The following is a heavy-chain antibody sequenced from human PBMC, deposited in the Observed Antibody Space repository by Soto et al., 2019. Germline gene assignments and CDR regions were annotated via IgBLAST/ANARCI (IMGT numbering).Heavy chain of an antibody. CDR3: ARESLRFLEWSFDY. Sequence: GGSLRLSCAASGFTFSNYEMNWVRQAPGKGLEWLAYISTSGSPIYYADSVKGRFTISRDDAKNSLYLQMNNLRAEDTAVYYCARESLRFLEWSFDYWGQGTLVTVSS. J-gene: IGHJ4*02. V-gene: IGHV3-48*03. D-gene: IGHD3-3*01. CDR1: GFTFSNYE. CDR2: ISTSGSPI.